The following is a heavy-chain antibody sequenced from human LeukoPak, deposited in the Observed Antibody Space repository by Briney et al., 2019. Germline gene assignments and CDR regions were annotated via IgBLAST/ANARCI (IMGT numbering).Heavy chain of an antibody. D-gene: IGHD1-1*01. Sequence: SETLSLTCAVYGGSFSGYYWSWIRQPPGKGLEWIGEINHSGSTNYNPSLKSRVTISVDTSKNQFSLKLSSVTAADTAVYYCARGGGGTGTPRVFDYWGQGTLVTVSS. J-gene: IGHJ4*02. V-gene: IGHV4-34*01. CDR1: GGSFSGYY. CDR2: INHSGST. CDR3: ARGGGGTGTPRVFDY.